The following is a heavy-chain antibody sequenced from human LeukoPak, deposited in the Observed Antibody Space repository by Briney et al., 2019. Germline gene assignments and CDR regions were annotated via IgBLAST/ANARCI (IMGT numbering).Heavy chain of an antibody. CDR2: ITQSGST. J-gene: IGHJ5*02. D-gene: IGHD3-10*01. Sequence: KASETLSLTCAVYGGSFSGYYWNWIRQPPGKGLEWIGEITQSGSTNYNPSPKRRVTISVDTSKSQFSLKLSSVTAADTAVYYCARGIDRGNNYFDPWGRGTLLNVSS. CDR3: ARGIDRGNNYFDP. CDR1: GGSFSGYY. V-gene: IGHV4-34*01.